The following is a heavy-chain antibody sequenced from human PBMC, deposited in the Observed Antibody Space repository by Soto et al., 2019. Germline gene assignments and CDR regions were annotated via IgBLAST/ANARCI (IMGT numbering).Heavy chain of an antibody. Sequence: SETLSLTCAVSGGSINTNNWWTWVRQPPGKGLEWIGEVHHSGRTIYSPSLQSRVTMSLDKSKNQFSLKLTSLTAADTAVYYCARDRFPDASGFLAMDVWGQGTTVTVSS. J-gene: IGHJ6*02. D-gene: IGHD3-3*01. CDR1: GGSINTNNW. V-gene: IGHV4-4*02. CDR3: ARDRFPDASGFLAMDV. CDR2: VHHSGRT.